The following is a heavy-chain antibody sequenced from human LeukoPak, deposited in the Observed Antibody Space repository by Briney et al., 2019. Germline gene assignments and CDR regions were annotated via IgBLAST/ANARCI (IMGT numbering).Heavy chain of an antibody. CDR2: IYHSGST. Sequence: PSQTLSLTCAVSGGSISSGGYSWSWIRQPPGKGLEWIGYIYHSGSTYYNPSLKSRVTISVDTSKNQFSLKLSSVTAADTAVYYCARAHSSSWYYFDYWGQGTLVTVSS. J-gene: IGHJ4*02. CDR3: ARAHSSSWYYFDY. CDR1: GGSISSGGYS. V-gene: IGHV4-30-2*01. D-gene: IGHD6-13*01.